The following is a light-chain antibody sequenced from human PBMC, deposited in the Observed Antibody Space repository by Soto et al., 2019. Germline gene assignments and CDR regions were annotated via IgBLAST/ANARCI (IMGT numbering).Light chain of an antibody. CDR1: QSVSSSY. CDR3: QQYVRSPPSWT. V-gene: IGKV3-20*01. Sequence: ETVLTQSPGTLSLSPGERATLSCRASQSVSSSYLAWYQQKPDQAPRLLIYDASSRAPGIPDRFSGSGSGTDFTLTISRLEPEDLAVYYCQQYVRSPPSWTFGQGTKVEIK. J-gene: IGKJ1*01. CDR2: DAS.